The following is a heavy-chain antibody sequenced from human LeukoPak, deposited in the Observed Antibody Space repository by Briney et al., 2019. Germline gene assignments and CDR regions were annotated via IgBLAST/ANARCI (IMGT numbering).Heavy chain of an antibody. Sequence: PGGSLRLSCAASGFSFSSYSMHWVRQAPGKGLEWVSNICNSGSTIYYADSVKGRFTISRDNAKNSLYLQMNSLRADDTAVYYCARGSLFKCSSTRCTSHWGQGPLVSVSS. J-gene: IGHJ4*02. V-gene: IGHV3-48*01. CDR3: ARGSLFKCSSTRCTSH. CDR2: ICNSGSTI. CDR1: GFSFSSYS. D-gene: IGHD2-2*01.